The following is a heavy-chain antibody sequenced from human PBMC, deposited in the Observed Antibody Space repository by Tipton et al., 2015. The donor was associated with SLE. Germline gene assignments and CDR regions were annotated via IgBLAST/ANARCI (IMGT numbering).Heavy chain of an antibody. D-gene: IGHD2-15*01. CDR3: ANSNHVDDAFDI. CDR1: GGTFSSYA. J-gene: IGHJ3*02. V-gene: IGHV1-69*05. Sequence: QSGAEVKKPGSSVKVSCKASGGTFSSYAISWVRQAPGQGLEWMGGIIPIFGTANYAQKLQGRVTMTTDTSTSTAYMELRSLRSDDTAVYYCANSNHVDDAFDIWGQGTMVTVSS. CDR2: IIPIFGTA.